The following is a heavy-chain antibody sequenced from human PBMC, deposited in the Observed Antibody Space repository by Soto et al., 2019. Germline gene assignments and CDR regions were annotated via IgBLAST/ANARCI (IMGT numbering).Heavy chain of an antibody. D-gene: IGHD4-17*01. V-gene: IGHV3-30*18. CDR2: ISYDGSNK. CDR1: GFTFSSYG. Sequence: QVQLVESGGGVVQPGRSLRLSCAASGFTFSSYGMHWVRQAPGKGLEWVAVISYDGSNKYYADSVKGRFTISRDNSKNTLYLQMNSLRAEDTAVHYCAKEGGSDLAVTTGYFDYWGQGTLVTVSS. J-gene: IGHJ4*02. CDR3: AKEGGSDLAVTTGYFDY.